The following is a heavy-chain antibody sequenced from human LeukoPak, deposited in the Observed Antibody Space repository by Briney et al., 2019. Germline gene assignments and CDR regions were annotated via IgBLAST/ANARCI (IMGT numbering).Heavy chain of an antibody. V-gene: IGHV3-23*01. D-gene: IGHD6-19*01. Sequence: GGSLRLSCAASGFPFSSYGMSWVRQAPGKGLEWVSAISGSGGSTYYADSVKGRFTISRDNSKNTLYLQMNSLKTEDTAVYYCTTDSPRKRAVDYWGQGTLVTVSS. CDR1: GFPFSSYG. CDR3: TTDSPRKRAVDY. J-gene: IGHJ4*02. CDR2: ISGSGGST.